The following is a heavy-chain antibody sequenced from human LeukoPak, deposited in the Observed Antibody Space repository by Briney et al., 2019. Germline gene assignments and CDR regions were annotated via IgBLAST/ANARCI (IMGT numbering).Heavy chain of an antibody. D-gene: IGHD3-10*01. Sequence: SETQSLTCTVSGGSISSSSYYWGWIRQPPGKGLEWIGSIYYSGSTYYNPSLKSRVTISVDTSKNQFSLKLSSVTAADTAVYYCARKSRGRNWFDPWGQGTLVTVSS. CDR1: GGSISSSSYY. J-gene: IGHJ5*02. CDR3: ARKSRGRNWFDP. CDR2: IYYSGST. V-gene: IGHV4-39*01.